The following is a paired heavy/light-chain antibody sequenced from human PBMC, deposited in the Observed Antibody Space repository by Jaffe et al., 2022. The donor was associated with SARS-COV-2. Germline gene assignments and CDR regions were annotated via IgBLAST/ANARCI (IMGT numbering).Heavy chain of an antibody. J-gene: IGHJ3*02. D-gene: IGHD3-10*01. CDR2: TRNKANSYST. V-gene: IGHV3-72*01. Sequence: VQLVESGGALVQPGGSLRLSCAASGFIISDHYLDWVRQAPGKGLEWVGRTRNKANSYSTEYAASVTGRFSISRDDSKNSLYLQMNSLKTEDTALYYCVRRFWGAFEIWGQGTMVTVSS. CDR1: GFIISDHY. CDR3: VRRFWGAFEI.
Light chain of an antibody. J-gene: IGKJ2*01. Sequence: DIVMTQTPLSSPVTLGQPASISCRSSQSLVHSDGNTYLSWLQQRPGQPPRLLIYKNSNRFSGVPDRFSGSGAGTDFTLKISRVEAEDVGVYYCMQATQFPYTFGQGTKLEMK. CDR3: MQATQFPYT. V-gene: IGKV2-24*01. CDR1: QSLVHSDGNTY. CDR2: KNS.